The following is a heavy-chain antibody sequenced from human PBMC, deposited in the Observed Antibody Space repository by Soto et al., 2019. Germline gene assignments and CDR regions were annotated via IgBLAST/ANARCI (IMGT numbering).Heavy chain of an antibody. CDR2: INHSGST. J-gene: IGHJ5*02. V-gene: IGHV4-34*01. D-gene: IGHD3-22*01. CDR1: GGSFSGYY. CDR3: ARGPITTNPRFDP. Sequence: ETLSLTCAVYGGSFSGYYWSWIRQPPGKGLEWIGEINHSGSTNYNPSLKSRVTISVDTSKNQFSLKLTSVTAADTAVYYCARGPITTNPRFDPWGQGTLVTVSS.